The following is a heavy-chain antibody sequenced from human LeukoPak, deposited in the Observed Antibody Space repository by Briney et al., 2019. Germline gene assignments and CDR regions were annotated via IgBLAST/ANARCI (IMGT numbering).Heavy chain of an antibody. V-gene: IGHV1-2*02. D-gene: IGHD3-10*01. CDR2: INPKSGGT. CDR1: GYTFTGYY. J-gene: IGHJ3*02. CDR3: ARNLWFGESSDAFDM. Sequence: ASVKVSCKASGYTFTGYYMHWVRQAPGQGLEWMGWINPKSGGTDYAQKFQGRVTMTRDTSISTAYMEMSRLRSDDTAVYYCARNLWFGESSDAFDMWGQGTMVTVSS.